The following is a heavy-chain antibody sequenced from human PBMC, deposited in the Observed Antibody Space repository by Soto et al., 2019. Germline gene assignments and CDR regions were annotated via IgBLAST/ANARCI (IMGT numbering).Heavy chain of an antibody. D-gene: IGHD3-10*01. CDR1: GFTFSSYS. J-gene: IGHJ6*02. CDR2: ISSSSSTR. V-gene: IGHV3-48*02. CDR3: AVTAYGMDV. Sequence: GGSLRLSCAASGFTFSSYSMNWVRQAPGKGLEWVSYISSSSSTRXXADSVKGXXTISRDNANNSLYLQXNSLRDEDTAVYYCAVTAYGMDVWCQGTTVTXSS.